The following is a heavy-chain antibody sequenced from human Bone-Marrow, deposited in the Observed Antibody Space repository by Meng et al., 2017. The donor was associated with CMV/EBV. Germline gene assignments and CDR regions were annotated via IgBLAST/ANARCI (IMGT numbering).Heavy chain of an antibody. CDR2: ISSSGSTV. J-gene: IGHJ4*02. CDR1: RFTFSDYY. D-gene: IGHD6-19*01. Sequence: GGSLRLSCAASRFTFSDYYMGWIRQAPGKGLECVSYISSSGSTVNYADSVKGRFTISRDNAKNSLYLQMTSLRAEDTAVYYCPRDASYSSAYQAETPQWGQGTLVTVSS. V-gene: IGHV3-11*01. CDR3: PRDASYSSAYQAETPQ.